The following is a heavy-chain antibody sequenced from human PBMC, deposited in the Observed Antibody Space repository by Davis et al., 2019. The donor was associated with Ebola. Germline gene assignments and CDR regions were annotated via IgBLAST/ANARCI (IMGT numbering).Heavy chain of an antibody. D-gene: IGHD6-19*01. CDR2: INHSGST. CDR3: ARQYSSGWFYYHGMDV. Sequence: SETLSLTCAVYGGSFSGYYWSWIRQPPGKGLEWIGEINHSGSTNYNPSLKSRVTISVDTSKNQFSLRVSSVTAADTAIYYCARQYSSGWFYYHGMDVWGKGTTVTVSS. CDR1: GGSFSGYY. J-gene: IGHJ6*04. V-gene: IGHV4-34*01.